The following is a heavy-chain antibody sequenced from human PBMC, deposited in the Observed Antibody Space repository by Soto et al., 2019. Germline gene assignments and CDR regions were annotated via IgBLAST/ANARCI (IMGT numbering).Heavy chain of an antibody. CDR2: ISAYNGNT. CDR1: GYTFTSYG. CDR3: ARAPPWQQLIRPFDY. D-gene: IGHD6-13*01. Sequence: ASLKVSCKASGYTFTSYGIIWVRQAPGQGLEWMGWISAYNGNTNYAQKLQGRVTMTTDTSTSTAYMELRGLRSDDTAVYYCARAPPWQQLIRPFDYWGQGTLVTVSS. J-gene: IGHJ4*02. V-gene: IGHV1-18*04.